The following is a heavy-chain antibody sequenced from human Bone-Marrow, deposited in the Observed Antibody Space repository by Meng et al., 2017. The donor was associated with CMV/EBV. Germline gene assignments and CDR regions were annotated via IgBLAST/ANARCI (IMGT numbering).Heavy chain of an antibody. CDR1: GDSVSNNGAA. D-gene: IGHD3-10*01. CDR3: ARDPPGDQGFDC. Sequence: QVLLQQSCPVLVNPSQTLSPTCALPGDSVSNNGAAWSWIRQSPSRGLEWLGRTYYRSQWYNEYPESMKGRITVTPDTSKNQFSLQLNALTPEDTAVYYCARDPPGDQGFDCWGQGTLVTVSS. J-gene: IGHJ4*02. CDR2: TYYRSQWYN. V-gene: IGHV6-1*01.